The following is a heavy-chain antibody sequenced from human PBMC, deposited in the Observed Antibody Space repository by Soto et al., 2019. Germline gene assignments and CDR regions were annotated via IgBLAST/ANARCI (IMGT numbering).Heavy chain of an antibody. D-gene: IGHD1-1*01. CDR2: ISSDGSNK. V-gene: IGHV3-30-3*01. CDR3: ASPRLSSDGTTPIDY. CDR1: GFTFSSYA. J-gene: IGHJ4*02. Sequence: QVQLVESGGGVVQPGRSLRLSCAASGFTFSSYAMHWVRQAPGKGLEWVAVISSDGSNKYYADSVKGRFTISRDNSKNTLYLQMNGLRAEDTAVYYCASPRLSSDGTTPIDYWGQGTLVTVSS.